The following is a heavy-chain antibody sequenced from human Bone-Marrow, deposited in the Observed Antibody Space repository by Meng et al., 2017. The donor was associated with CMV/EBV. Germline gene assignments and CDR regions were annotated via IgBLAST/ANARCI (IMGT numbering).Heavy chain of an antibody. Sequence: SGPTLVKPTQTLTLTCTFSGFSLSTSGMRVSWIRQPPGKALEWLARIDWDDDKFSSTSLKTRLTISKDTSKLQVVHTMSNMDPVDTATYYCARMISGRDGYGMDVWGQGTTVTVSS. CDR2: IDWDDDK. CDR3: ARMISGRDGYGMDV. V-gene: IGHV2-70D*14. CDR1: GFSLSTSGMR. J-gene: IGHJ6*02. D-gene: IGHD5-24*01.